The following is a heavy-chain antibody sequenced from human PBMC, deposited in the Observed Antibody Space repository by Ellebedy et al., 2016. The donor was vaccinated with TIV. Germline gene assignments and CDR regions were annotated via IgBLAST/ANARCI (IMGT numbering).Heavy chain of an antibody. Sequence: SETLSLIXAVSGAPSGHYFWSWIRQSPGKGLEWIGEVTHTGDTNYNPSLESRVTMSLDTSENQFSLKVNSVTAADTAVYFCARGFPAAWELAGAWGQGTLVTVS. CDR1: GAPSGHYF. D-gene: IGHD1-26*01. J-gene: IGHJ4*02. V-gene: IGHV4-34*01. CDR3: ARGFPAAWELAGA. CDR2: VTHTGDT.